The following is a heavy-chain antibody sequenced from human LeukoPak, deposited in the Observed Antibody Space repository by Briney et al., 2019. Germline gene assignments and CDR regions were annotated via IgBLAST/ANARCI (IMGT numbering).Heavy chain of an antibody. V-gene: IGHV4-31*03. CDR3: ARGVVVTYHWLDP. CDR2: IYYSGST. D-gene: IGHD2-21*02. J-gene: IGHJ5*02. CDR1: GGSISSGGYY. Sequence: PSQTLSLTCTVSGGSISSGGYYWSWIRQHPGKGLEWIGYIYYSGSTYYNPSLKSRVTISVATSKNQFSLKLSSVTAADTAVYYCARGVVVTYHWLDPWGQGPLVTVSS.